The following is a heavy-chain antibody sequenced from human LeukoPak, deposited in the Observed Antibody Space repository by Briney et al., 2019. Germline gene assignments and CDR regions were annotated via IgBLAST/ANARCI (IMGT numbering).Heavy chain of an antibody. D-gene: IGHD6-19*01. CDR1: GFSFSSYN. CDR2: ISISGSYK. CDR3: ARDRGDYSSGWYSDDALDI. V-gene: IGHV3-21*01. J-gene: IGHJ3*02. Sequence: GGSLRLSCAASGFSFSSYNMNWVRQAPGKGLEWVSSISISGSYKYYADSMKGRFTISRDNAKNSLYLRMSSLRAEDTALYYCARDRGDYSSGWYSDDALDIWGQGTMVTVSA.